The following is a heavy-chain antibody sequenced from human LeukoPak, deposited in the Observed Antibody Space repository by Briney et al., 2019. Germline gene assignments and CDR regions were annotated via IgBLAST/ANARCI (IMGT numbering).Heavy chain of an antibody. CDR1: GYSFTTYW. Sequence: GESLKISCKASGYSFTTYWIGWVRQMPGKGLEWMGIIYPGDSDTRYSPSFQGQVTISADKSISTAYLQWSSLKASDTAMYYCARHPSSSWYGYFDYWGQGTLVTVSS. V-gene: IGHV5-51*01. J-gene: IGHJ4*02. CDR3: ARHPSSSWYGYFDY. D-gene: IGHD6-13*01. CDR2: IYPGDSDT.